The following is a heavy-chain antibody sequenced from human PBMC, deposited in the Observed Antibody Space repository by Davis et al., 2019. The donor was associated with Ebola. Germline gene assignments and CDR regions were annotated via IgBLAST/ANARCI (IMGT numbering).Heavy chain of an antibody. CDR1: GFIFRNYA. V-gene: IGHV3-64D*06. D-gene: IGHD5/OR15-5a*01. CDR3: GSVFEY. Sequence: GESLKISCSASGFIFRNYAMHWARQAPGKGLEYVSAISSSGHTTHYADSVKGRFTISRDNAKNTVSLQMNSLRAEDTAIYYCGSVFEYWGQGTLVTVSS. CDR2: ISSSGHTT. J-gene: IGHJ4*02.